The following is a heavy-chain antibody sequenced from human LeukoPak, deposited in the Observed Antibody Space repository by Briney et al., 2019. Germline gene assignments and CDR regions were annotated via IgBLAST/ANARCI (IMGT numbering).Heavy chain of an antibody. CDR2: INPSGGT. Sequence: ASVKVSCKASGNTFTGYYLHWVRQAPGQGLEWMGWINPSGGTNYAQKFQDRVTMPRDTSISTAYMELSRLRSDDTAVYYCAGRGFGSGSYLDSWGQGPLVTVSS. V-gene: IGHV1-2*02. CDR1: GNTFTGYY. D-gene: IGHD3-10*01. CDR3: AGRGFGSGSYLDS. J-gene: IGHJ5*01.